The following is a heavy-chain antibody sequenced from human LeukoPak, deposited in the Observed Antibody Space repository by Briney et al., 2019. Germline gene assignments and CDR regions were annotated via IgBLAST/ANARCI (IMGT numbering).Heavy chain of an antibody. J-gene: IGHJ3*01. CDR3: ARDHGWQSFDL. D-gene: IGHD6-19*01. CDR1: GFSFSTYG. Sequence: GGSLRLSCAASGFSFSTYGMHWVRQAPGRGLEWVASIKRDGSEKNYVDSVKGRFTISGDNGKNSLYLQMNSLRVEDTAVYYCARDHGWQSFDLWGQGTMLTVSS. V-gene: IGHV3-7*04. CDR2: IKRDGSEK.